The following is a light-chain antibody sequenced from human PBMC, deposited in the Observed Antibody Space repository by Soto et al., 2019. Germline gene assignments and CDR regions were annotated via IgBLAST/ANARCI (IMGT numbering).Light chain of an antibody. J-gene: IGLJ1*01. V-gene: IGLV2-11*01. CDR1: SSDVGGYNY. CDR2: DVS. Sequence: QSVLTQPRSVSGSPGQSVTISCTGTSSDVGGYNYVSWYQEQPGKAPKLMIYDVSKRPSGVPDRFSGSKSGNTASLTISGLQAEDEADYYCCSYAGSYSXVFGTGTKV. CDR3: CSYAGSYSXV.